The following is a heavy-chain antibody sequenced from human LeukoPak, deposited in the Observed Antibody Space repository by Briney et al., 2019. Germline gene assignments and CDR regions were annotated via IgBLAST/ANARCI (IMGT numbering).Heavy chain of an antibody. CDR1: GFTFSSFG. CDR2: ILYDEK. J-gene: IGHJ4*02. Sequence: PGRSLRLSCAASGFTFSSFGMHGVRQAPGRGLEWVALILYDEKYYADSVKGRFTISRDNSKNILYLQMDGLRVEDTAVYYCARYCSGGCYSGVDYWGQGTLVTVPS. V-gene: IGHV3-33*05. D-gene: IGHD2-15*01. CDR3: ARYCSGGCYSGVDY.